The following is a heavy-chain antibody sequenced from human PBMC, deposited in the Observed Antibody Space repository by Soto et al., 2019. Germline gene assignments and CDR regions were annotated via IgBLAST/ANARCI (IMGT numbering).Heavy chain of an antibody. J-gene: IGHJ4*02. D-gene: IGHD6-13*01. CDR2: IGSRSINM. CDR3: ARADARTGAAGSRADY. V-gene: IGHV3-21*01. Sequence: GGSLRLSCAASGFTFSTYTMEWVRQTPGKGPEWVSSIGSRSINMYYADSLKGRFTVSRDNAKNSLYLQMNSLRVEDTALYYCARADARTGAAGSRADYWGQGPPVNVSS. CDR1: GFTFSTYT.